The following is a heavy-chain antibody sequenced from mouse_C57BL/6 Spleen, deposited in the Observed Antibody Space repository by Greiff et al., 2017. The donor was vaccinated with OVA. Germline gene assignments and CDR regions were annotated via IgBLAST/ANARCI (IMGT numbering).Heavy chain of an antibody. CDR1: GFTFSDYG. CDR3: ARQGITTVVGAMDY. CDR2: ISSGSSTI. Sequence: VQLKESGGGLVKPGGSLKLSCAASGFTFSDYGMHWVRQAPEKGLEWVAYISSGSSTIYYADTVKGRFTISRDNAKNTLFLQMTSLRSEDTAMYYCARQGITTVVGAMDYWGQGTSVTVSS. D-gene: IGHD1-1*01. V-gene: IGHV5-17*01. J-gene: IGHJ4*01.